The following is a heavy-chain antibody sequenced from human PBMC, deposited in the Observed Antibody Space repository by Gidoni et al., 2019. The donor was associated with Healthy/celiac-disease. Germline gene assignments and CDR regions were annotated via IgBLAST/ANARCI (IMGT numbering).Heavy chain of an antibody. V-gene: IGHV3-21*01. CDR2: ISSSSSYI. D-gene: IGHD6-19*01. J-gene: IGHJ4*02. CDR1: GFTFSSYS. CDR3: ARAETYSSGWYYFDY. Sequence: EVQLVESGGGLVKPGGSLRLSCAASGFTFSSYSMNWVRQAPGKGLEWFSSISSSSSYIYYADSVKGRFTISRDNAKNSLYLQMNSLRAEDTAVYYCARAETYSSGWYYFDYWGQGTLVTVSS.